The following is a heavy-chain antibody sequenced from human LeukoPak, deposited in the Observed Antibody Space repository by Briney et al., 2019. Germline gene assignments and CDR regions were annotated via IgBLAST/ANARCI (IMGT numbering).Heavy chain of an antibody. V-gene: IGHV3-33*01. CDR3: ARDRDV. Sequence: GGSLRLSCAASGFTFSSYDMHWVRQAPGKGLEWVAVIWYDGINKYYVDSVKGRFTISRDNSKNTLYLQMNSLGAEDTAVHYCARDRDVWGQGTLVTVSS. CDR1: GFTFSSYD. J-gene: IGHJ4*02. CDR2: IWYDGINK.